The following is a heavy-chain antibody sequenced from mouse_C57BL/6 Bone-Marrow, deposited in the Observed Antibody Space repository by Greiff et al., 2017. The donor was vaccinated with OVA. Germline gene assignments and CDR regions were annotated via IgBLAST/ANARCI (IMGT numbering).Heavy chain of an antibody. CDR2: ISAGGSYT. J-gene: IGHJ2*01. Sequence: EVNVVESGGGLVKPGGSLNLSCAASGFTFSSYAMPWVRQTPEKRLEWVATISAGGSYTYYPDNVKGRFTISRDNAKNNLYLQMSHLKSEDTAMYYCARDLDYWGQGTTLTVSS. CDR3: ARDLDY. CDR1: GFTFSSYA. V-gene: IGHV5-4*01.